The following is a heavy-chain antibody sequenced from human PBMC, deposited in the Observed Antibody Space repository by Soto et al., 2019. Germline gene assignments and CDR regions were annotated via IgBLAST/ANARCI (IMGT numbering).Heavy chain of an antibody. CDR2: LSGSGGAV. CDR3: AKDRSGTYIPDAFDV. Sequence: PGGSLRLSCAASGFTFRSYAMSWVRQAPGKGLEWVSTLSGSGGAVYQPDSVKRRFTISRDNSKNTLYLQMNSLRVEDTAVYYCAKDRSGTYIPDAFDVWGQGTLVTVSS. J-gene: IGHJ3*01. V-gene: IGHV3-23*01. CDR1: GFTFRSYA. D-gene: IGHD1-26*01.